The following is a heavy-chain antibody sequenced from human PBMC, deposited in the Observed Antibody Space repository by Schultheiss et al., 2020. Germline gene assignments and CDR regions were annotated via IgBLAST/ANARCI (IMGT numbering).Heavy chain of an antibody. J-gene: IGHJ4*02. CDR1: GFTFSSYS. CDR2: ISGSGGST. CDR3: APTPHYFDY. Sequence: GGSLRLSCAASGFTFSSYSMNWVRQAPGKGLEWVSAISGSGGSTYYADSVKGRFTISRDNSKNTLYLQMNSLRAEDTAVYYYAPTPHYFDYWGQGTLVTVSS. V-gene: IGHV3-23*01.